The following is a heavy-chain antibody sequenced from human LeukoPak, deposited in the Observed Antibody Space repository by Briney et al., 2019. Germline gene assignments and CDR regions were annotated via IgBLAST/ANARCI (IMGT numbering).Heavy chain of an antibody. CDR2: IYSGGST. V-gene: IGHV3-66*01. J-gene: IGHJ4*02. Sequence: GGSLRLSCAASGFTVSSNYMSWVRQAPGKGLERVSVIYSGGSTYYADSVKGRFTISRDNSKNTLYLQMNSLRAEDTAVYYCARAVYCSSTSCYGPFDYWGQGTLVTVSS. D-gene: IGHD2-2*01. CDR3: ARAVYCSSTSCYGPFDY. CDR1: GFTVSSNY.